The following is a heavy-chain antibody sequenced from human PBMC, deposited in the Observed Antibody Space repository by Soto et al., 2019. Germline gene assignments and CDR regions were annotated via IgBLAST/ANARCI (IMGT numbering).Heavy chain of an antibody. CDR1: GGSISSYH. CDR2: IFYFGST. Sequence: PSETLSLTCTVSGGSISSYHWSWIRQTPGKGLEWIGYIFYFGSTNYNPSLKSRVTLSIDTSKNQLSLKLSSVTAADTAVYYCARHSPDFDWLSQFDYWGQGTLVTVSS. CDR3: ARHSPDFDWLSQFDY. V-gene: IGHV4-59*08. D-gene: IGHD3-9*01. J-gene: IGHJ4*02.